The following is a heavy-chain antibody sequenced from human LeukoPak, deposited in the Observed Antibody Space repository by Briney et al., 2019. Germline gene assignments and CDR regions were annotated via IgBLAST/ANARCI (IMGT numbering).Heavy chain of an antibody. J-gene: IGHJ6*03. Sequence: GGSLRLSCAASGFTVSFNYMSWVRQAPGKGLEWISVIYSGGSTYYEDSVKGRFTISRDDSKNTLYLQMNSLRAEDTAIYYCARAQWRTYSYYYMDVWGKGTTVTVSS. CDR2: IYSGGST. CDR3: ARAQWRTYSYYYMDV. V-gene: IGHV3-53*01. CDR1: GFTVSFNY. D-gene: IGHD6-19*01.